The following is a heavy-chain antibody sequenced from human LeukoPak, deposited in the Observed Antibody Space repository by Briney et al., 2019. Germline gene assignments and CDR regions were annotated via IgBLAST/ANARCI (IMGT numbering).Heavy chain of an antibody. CDR1: GFIIISYR. CDR3: ASPYYDILTGYYWGAFDI. V-gene: IGHV3-7*03. D-gene: IGHD3-9*01. J-gene: IGHJ3*02. Sequence: GGSLRLSCAASGFIIISYRMSWVRQAPGKGLEWVANIKQDGSEKYYVDSVKGRFTISRDNSKNTLYLQMNSLRAEHTAVYYCASPYYDILTGYYWGAFDIWGQGTMVTVSS. CDR2: IKQDGSEK.